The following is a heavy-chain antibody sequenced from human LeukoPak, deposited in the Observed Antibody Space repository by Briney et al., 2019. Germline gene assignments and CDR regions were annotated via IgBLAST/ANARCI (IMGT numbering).Heavy chain of an antibody. J-gene: IGHJ6*03. CDR1: GFTFTNYW. Sequence: GGSLRLSCAASGFTFTNYWMNWVRQAPGKGLEWVSSISSSSSYIYYADSVKGRFTISRDNAKNSLYLQMNSLRAEDTAVYYCARLPSIAARPGGYYYYYMDVWGKGTTVTVSS. CDR3: ARLPSIAARPGGYYYYYMDV. V-gene: IGHV3-21*01. CDR2: ISSSSSYI. D-gene: IGHD6-6*01.